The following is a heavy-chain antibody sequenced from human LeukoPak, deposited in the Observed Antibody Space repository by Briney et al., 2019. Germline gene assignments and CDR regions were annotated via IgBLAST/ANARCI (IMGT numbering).Heavy chain of an antibody. CDR1: GYTFTGYY. CDR3: ARDLMSGYCGGDCYSGFDY. D-gene: IGHD2-21*02. CDR2: INPNSGGT. J-gene: IGHJ4*02. Sequence: ASVTVSFKASGYTFTGYYLHWVRQAPGQGLEWMGWINPNSGGTNYAQKFQGRVTMTRDTSISTAYMELSRLRSDDTAVYYCARDLMSGYCGGDCYSGFDYWGQGTLVTVSS. V-gene: IGHV1-2*02.